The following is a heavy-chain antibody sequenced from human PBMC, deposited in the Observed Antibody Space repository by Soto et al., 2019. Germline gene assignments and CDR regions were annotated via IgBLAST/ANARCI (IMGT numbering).Heavy chain of an antibody. CDR2: VSHDGRT. CDR1: GDSISAAHW. CDR3: ARTEAAAGDFDF. V-gene: IGHV4-4*02. J-gene: IGHJ4*02. Sequence: SETLSLTCAVSGDSISAAHWWSWVRQPPGKGLVWIGEVSHDGRTTFNPSLGSRVTISMDKSKNHFSLTLNSVTAADTAVHFCARTEAAAGDFDFWGRGTLVTVSS. D-gene: IGHD6-13*01.